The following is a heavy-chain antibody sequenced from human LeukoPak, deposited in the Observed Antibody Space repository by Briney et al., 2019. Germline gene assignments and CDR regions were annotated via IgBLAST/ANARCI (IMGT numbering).Heavy chain of an antibody. CDR3: ARVGPWVNPDYYYYMDV. CDR1: GFTFSSYA. D-gene: IGHD1-14*01. V-gene: IGHV3-30*04. Sequence: GGSLRLSCAASGFTFSSYAMHWVRQAPGKGLEWVAVISYDGSNKYYADSVKGRFTISRDNAKNSLYLQMNSLRAEDTAVYYCARVGPWVNPDYYYYMDVWGKGTTVTVS. J-gene: IGHJ6*03. CDR2: ISYDGSNK.